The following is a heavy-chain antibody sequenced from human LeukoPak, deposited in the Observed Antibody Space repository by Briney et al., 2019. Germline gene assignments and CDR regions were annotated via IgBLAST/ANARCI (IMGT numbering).Heavy chain of an antibody. D-gene: IGHD2-15*01. CDR3: ARDQGAYCSGGSCTAFDM. CDR1: GFTFSSYG. CDR2: IRYDGSNK. V-gene: IGHV3-30*02. Sequence: GGSLRLSCAASGFTFSSYGMHWVRQAPGKGLEWVAFIRYDGSNKYYADSVKGRFTISRGNAKNSLYLQMNSLRAEDTAVYYCARDQGAYCSGGSCTAFDMWGQGTMVTVST. J-gene: IGHJ3*02.